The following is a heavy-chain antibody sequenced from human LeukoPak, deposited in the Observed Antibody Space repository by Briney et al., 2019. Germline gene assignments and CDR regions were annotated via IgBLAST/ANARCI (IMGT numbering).Heavy chain of an antibody. J-gene: IGHJ4*02. Sequence: SEPLSLTCPVSGGSISSSSYSWSWIRQPPGKGLAWIGYIYYSGSTNYNPSLKSRVTISVDTSKNQFSLKLSSVTAADTAVYYCARVRVGGCSSTSCYEYYFDYWGQGTLVTVSS. CDR2: IYYSGST. V-gene: IGHV4-61*01. CDR3: ARVRVGGCSSTSCYEYYFDY. CDR1: GGSISSSSYS. D-gene: IGHD2-2*01.